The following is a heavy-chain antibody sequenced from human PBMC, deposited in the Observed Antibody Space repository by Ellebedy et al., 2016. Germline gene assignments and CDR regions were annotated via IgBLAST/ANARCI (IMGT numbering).Heavy chain of an antibody. V-gene: IGHV1-2*02. CDR3: ARDGGSGWSLDY. J-gene: IGHJ4*02. D-gene: IGHD6-19*01. CDR2: INPNGGDT. CDR1: QYTFTGYY. Sequence: ASVKVSCKASQYTFTGYYLHWVRQAPGQGLEWMGWINPNGGDTKYAQKFQGRVTMTRDTSISTAYMELSRLRSDDTAVYYCARDGGSGWSLDYWGQGTLVIVSS.